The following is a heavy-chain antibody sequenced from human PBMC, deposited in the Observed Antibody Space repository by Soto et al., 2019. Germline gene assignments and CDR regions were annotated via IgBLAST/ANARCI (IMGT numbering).Heavy chain of an antibody. D-gene: IGHD1-26*01. CDR2: ISGGGDAT. J-gene: IGHJ4*02. CDR3: VRESPAIVLTCDY. Sequence: GGSLRLSCAASGFPFTSYTRAWVRQSPGRGLECVSSISGGGDATYYIHSVRGRFTISRDNSQNTVYLQMSSLRAEDTAVYYCVRESPAIVLTCDYWGQGTQVTVYS. CDR1: GFPFTSYT. V-gene: IGHV3-23*01.